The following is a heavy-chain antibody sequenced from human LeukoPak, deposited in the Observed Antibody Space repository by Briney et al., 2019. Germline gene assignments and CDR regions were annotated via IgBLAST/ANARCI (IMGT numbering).Heavy chain of an antibody. CDR1: GGSFSGYY. D-gene: IGHD1-26*01. CDR2: INHSGST. CDR3: ASNLRGSYYNWFDP. Sequence: SETLSLTCAVYGGSFSGYYWSWIRQPPGKGLEWLGEINHSGSTNYNPSLKSRVTISVDTSKNQFSLKLSSVTAADTAVYYCASNLRGSYYNWFDPWGQGTLVTVSS. J-gene: IGHJ5*02. V-gene: IGHV4-34*01.